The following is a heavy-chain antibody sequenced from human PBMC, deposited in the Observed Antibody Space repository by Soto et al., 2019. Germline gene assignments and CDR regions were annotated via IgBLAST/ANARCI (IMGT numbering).Heavy chain of an antibody. CDR1: GFNVSSNY. CDR3: TRDRGFDI. CDR2: INTGGNT. Sequence: EVQLVESGGGLIQPGGSLRLSCAASGFNVSSNYMSWVRQAPGKGLQWVSIINTGGNTHYADSVKGRFTISRDNSKNTVYLLMTRLRAEDTAVYYCTRDRGFDIWGQGTTFNVSS. V-gene: IGHV3-53*01. J-gene: IGHJ3*02.